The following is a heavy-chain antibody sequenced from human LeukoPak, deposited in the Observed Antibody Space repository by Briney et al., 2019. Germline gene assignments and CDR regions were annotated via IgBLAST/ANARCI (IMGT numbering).Heavy chain of an antibody. J-gene: IGHJ4*02. CDR3: ATAVVVVAATWVDFDY. CDR2: FDPEDGET. V-gene: IGHV1-24*01. D-gene: IGHD2-15*01. CDR1: GYTLTELS. Sequence: WASVKVSCKVSGYTLTELSMHWVRQAPGKGLEWMGGFDPEDGETIYAQKFQGRVTMTEGTSTDTAYMELSSLRSEGTAVYYCATAVVVVAATWVDFDYWGQGTLVTVSS.